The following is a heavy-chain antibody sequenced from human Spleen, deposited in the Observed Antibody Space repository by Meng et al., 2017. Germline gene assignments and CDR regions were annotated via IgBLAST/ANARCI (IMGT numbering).Heavy chain of an antibody. Sequence: QVQSVNSGAEVKKSVASGKVLGKASGYTFTSYGISWVRQAPGKGLEWMGWISAYNGNTNDAQNLQGRVTMTTDTSTSTAYMELRSLRSDDTAVYYCARVRTFGGVIPPDYWGQGTLVTVSS. CDR2: ISAYNGNT. CDR1: GYTFTSYG. D-gene: IGHD3-16*02. J-gene: IGHJ4*02. V-gene: IGHV1-18*01. CDR3: ARVRTFGGVIPPDY.